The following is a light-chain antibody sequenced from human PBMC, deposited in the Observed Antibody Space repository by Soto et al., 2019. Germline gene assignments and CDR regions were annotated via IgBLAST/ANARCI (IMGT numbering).Light chain of an antibody. CDR2: GAS. Sequence: DIQMTQSPSSLPASVGDSVTITCRASQAINKYLNWYQHKAGQAPKLLIYGASSLHKGVPARFRGSGDGTFFTLTISSLQPEDFATYYCQQSYTTPGTFGRGTTVEIK. CDR1: QAINKY. J-gene: IGKJ1*01. CDR3: QQSYTTPGT. V-gene: IGKV1-39*01.